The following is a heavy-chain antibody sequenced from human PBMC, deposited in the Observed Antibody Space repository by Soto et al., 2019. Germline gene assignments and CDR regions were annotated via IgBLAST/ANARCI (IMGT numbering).Heavy chain of an antibody. CDR3: ARTLPPIDY. Sequence: QVQLVQSGAEVKKPGASVKVSCKASGYTFSSYGFSWVRQAPGQGLEWMGWINAYNGNTNYAQKLQGRVTMTTDTSTSTANTELSSLRSDDTAVYYCARTLPPIDYWCQGTLVTVSS. CDR2: INAYNGNT. J-gene: IGHJ4*02. V-gene: IGHV1-18*01. D-gene: IGHD1-26*01. CDR1: GYTFSSYG.